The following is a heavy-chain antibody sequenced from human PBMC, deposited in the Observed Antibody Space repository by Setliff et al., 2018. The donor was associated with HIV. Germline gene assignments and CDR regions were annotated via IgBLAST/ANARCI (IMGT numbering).Heavy chain of an antibody. Sequence: GASVKVSCKASDYTFTSYGITWVRQAPGQGLEWMGWISVYNGNTNYAQKVQGRVTMTTDTSTSTAYMELRSLRSDDTAVYYCARDGYKWNDNALEIWGLGTVVTVSS. CDR2: ISVYNGNT. CDR3: ARDGYKWNDNALEI. J-gene: IGHJ3*02. CDR1: DYTFTSYG. V-gene: IGHV1-18*01. D-gene: IGHD1-20*01.